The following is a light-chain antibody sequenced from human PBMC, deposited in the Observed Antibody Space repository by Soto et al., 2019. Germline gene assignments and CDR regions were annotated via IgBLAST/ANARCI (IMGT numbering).Light chain of an antibody. J-gene: IGKJ1*01. V-gene: IGKV1-5*01. CDR3: QQYNSYS. CDR2: NAS. Sequence: DIQMTQSPSTLSASVGDRVTITCRASQSISSWLTCYQHKPGKAPKLLIYNASSLKSGVPSRFSGSGSGTEFTITISRLQPDDFETYYCQQYNSYSFGQGTKVDIK. CDR1: QSISSW.